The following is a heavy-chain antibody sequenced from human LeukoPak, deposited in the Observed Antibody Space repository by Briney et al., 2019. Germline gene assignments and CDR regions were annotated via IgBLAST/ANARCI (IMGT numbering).Heavy chain of an antibody. CDR1: GGSISSYY. CDR3: ARSNGDYNDY. J-gene: IGHJ4*02. D-gene: IGHD4-17*01. V-gene: IGHV4-59*01. Sequence: SETLSLTCTASGGSISSYYWSWIRQPPGKGLEWIGYIYYSGSTNYNPSLKSRVTISVDTSKNQFSLKLSSVTAADTAVYYCARSNGDYNDYWGQGTLVTVSS. CDR2: IYYSGST.